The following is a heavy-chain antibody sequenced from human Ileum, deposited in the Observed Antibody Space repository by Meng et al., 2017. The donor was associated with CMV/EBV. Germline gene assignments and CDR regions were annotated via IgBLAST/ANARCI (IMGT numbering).Heavy chain of an antibody. D-gene: IGHD2-2*01. CDR2: IDTFNGNT. V-gene: IGHV1-18*04. Sequence: SYGINWVRQAPGQGLEWPGSIDTFNGNTHYAQKVQGRVTLTKDSSATTTSTAYLELRSLRSDDTAVYYCARVYCSGTSCYAPRLDYWGPGTLVTVSS. CDR1: SYG. J-gene: IGHJ4*02. CDR3: ARVYCSGTSCYAPRLDY.